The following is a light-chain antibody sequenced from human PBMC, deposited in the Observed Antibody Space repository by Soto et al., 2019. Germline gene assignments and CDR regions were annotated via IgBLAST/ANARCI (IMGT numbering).Light chain of an antibody. CDR3: QQYNTYST. J-gene: IGKJ5*01. V-gene: IGKV1-5*01. Sequence: DIPMTQSPSTLSASVGDRVTITCRASQTISTWLAWYQQKPGKAPELLIYDASSLKSGVPARFSGSGSGTEFTLTISSLQPDDFATYYCQQYNTYSTFGQGTRLEIK. CDR1: QTISTW. CDR2: DAS.